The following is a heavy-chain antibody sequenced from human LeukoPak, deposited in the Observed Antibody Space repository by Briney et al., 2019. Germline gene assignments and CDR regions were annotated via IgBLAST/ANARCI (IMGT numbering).Heavy chain of an antibody. CDR2: ISSSSSYI. J-gene: IGHJ4*02. CDR1: GFTFSSYS. V-gene: IGHV3-21*01. CDR3: ARDGVLAAAGTLVVEYYFDY. D-gene: IGHD6-13*01. Sequence: PGGSLRLSCGASGFTFSSYSMNWVRQAPGKGLEWVSSISSSSSYIYYADSVKGRFTISRDNAKNSLYLQMNSLRAEDTAVYYCARDGVLAAAGTLVVEYYFDYWGQGTLVTVSS.